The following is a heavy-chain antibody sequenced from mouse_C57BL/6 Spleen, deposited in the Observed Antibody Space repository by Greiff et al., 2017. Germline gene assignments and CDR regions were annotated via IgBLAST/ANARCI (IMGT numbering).Heavy chain of an antibody. CDR3: ASWSTVVYFDY. CDR2: IHPNSGST. Sequence: VQLQQPGAELVKPGASVKLSCKASGYTFTSYWMHWVKQRPGQGLEWIGMIHPNSGSTNYNEKFKSKATLTVDKSSSTAYMQLSSLTSEDSAVYYCASWSTVVYFDYWGQGTTLTVSS. D-gene: IGHD1-1*01. V-gene: IGHV1-64*01. CDR1: GYTFTSYW. J-gene: IGHJ2*01.